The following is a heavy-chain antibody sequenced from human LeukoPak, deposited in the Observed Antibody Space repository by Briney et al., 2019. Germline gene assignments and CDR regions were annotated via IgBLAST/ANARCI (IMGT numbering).Heavy chain of an antibody. J-gene: IGHJ3*02. CDR1: GGSVSSRPHF. Sequence: PSETLSLTCTVSGGSVSSRPHFWAWIRQTPGKGLEWIGTIYYTGSANYNPSLKSRVTMSVDTSKDHFSLNLSSVTATDTAVYFCARLLGGYFAGNTFDIWGQGTVVSVSS. V-gene: IGHV4-39*02. D-gene: IGHD3-9*01. CDR2: IYYTGSA. CDR3: ARLLGGYFAGNTFDI.